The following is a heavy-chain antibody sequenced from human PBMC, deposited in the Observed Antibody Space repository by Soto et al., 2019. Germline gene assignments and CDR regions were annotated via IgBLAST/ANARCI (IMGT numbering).Heavy chain of an antibody. CDR2: ISYDGSNK. J-gene: IGHJ5*02. D-gene: IGHD4-17*01. Sequence: PGGSLRFSCAASGFTFSSYGMHWVRQAPGKGLEWVAVISYDGSNKYYADSVKGRFTISRDNSKNALYLQMNSLRAEDTAVYYCAKSLRSNWFDPWGQGTLVTVSS. CDR3: AKSLRSNWFDP. CDR1: GFTFSSYG. V-gene: IGHV3-30*18.